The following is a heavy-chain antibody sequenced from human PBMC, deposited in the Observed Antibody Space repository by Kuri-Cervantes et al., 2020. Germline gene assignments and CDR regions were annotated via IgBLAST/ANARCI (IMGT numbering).Heavy chain of an antibody. CDR1: GFTFNSCG. J-gene: IGHJ4*02. V-gene: IGHV3-30*03. CDR3: ARAITMVRGVILYYFDY. Sequence: GESLKISCAASGFTFNSCGMHWVRQAPGKGLEWVTVISYDGSNTYYADSVKGRFTISRDNAKNTLYLQMNSLRAEDTAVYYCARAITMVRGVILYYFDYWGQGTLVTVSS. D-gene: IGHD3-10*01. CDR2: ISYDGSNT.